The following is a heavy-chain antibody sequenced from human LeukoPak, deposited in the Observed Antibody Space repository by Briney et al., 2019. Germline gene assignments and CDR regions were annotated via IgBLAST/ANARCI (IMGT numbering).Heavy chain of an antibody. J-gene: IGHJ4*02. CDR1: GFTFTTYA. V-gene: IGHV3-23*01. CDR2: ITGSGGST. Sequence: GGSLRLSCGASGFTFTTYAMTWVRQAPGKGLEWVSSITGSGGSTYYADSVKGRFTISRDNAKNSLYLQMNSLRAEDTAVYYCARGFIAAAAYFDYWGQGTLVTVSS. D-gene: IGHD6-13*01. CDR3: ARGFIAAAAYFDY.